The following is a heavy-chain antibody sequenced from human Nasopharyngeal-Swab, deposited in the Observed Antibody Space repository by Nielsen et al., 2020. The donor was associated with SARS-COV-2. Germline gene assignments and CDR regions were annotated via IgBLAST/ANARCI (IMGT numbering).Heavy chain of an antibody. V-gene: IGHV3-33*01. CDR1: GFTFSDFG. J-gene: IGHJ4*02. CDR2: IWHDGSEK. CDR3: ARDRGGGSYFDFDY. D-gene: IGHD1-26*01. Sequence: GESLKISCAASGFTFSDFGTHWVRQAPGKGLEWVGVIWHDGSEKYYAGSVKGRFTISRDNSRDTLYLQMNSLRAEDTALYYCARDRGGGSYFDFDYWGQGILVTVSS.